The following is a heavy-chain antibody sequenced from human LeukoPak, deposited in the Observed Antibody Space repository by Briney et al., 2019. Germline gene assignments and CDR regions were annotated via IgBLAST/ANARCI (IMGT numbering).Heavy chain of an antibody. V-gene: IGHV5-10-1*01. J-gene: IGHJ5*02. CDR3: ARHLDPYYFGSGSYYLKGWFDP. Sequence: GESLKISCKGSGYSFTSYWISWVRQMPGKGLEWMGRIDPSESYTNYSPSFQGHVTISADKSTSTAYLQWNSLKASDTAMYYCARHLDPYYFGSGSYYLKGWFDPWGQGTLVTVSS. CDR1: GYSFTSYW. D-gene: IGHD3-10*01. CDR2: IDPSESYT.